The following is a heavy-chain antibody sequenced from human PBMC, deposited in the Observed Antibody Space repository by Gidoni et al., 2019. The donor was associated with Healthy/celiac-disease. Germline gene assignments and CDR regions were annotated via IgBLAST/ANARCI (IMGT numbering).Heavy chain of an antibody. CDR3: ARQGMGGSSSWYDYYFDY. CDR1: GYSFTSYW. CDR2: IYPGDSDT. Sequence: EVQLVQSGAEVKKPGESLKISCTGSGYSFTSYWIGWVRQMPGKGLEWMGIIYPGDSDTRYSPSFQGQVTISADKSSSTAYLQWSSLKASDTAMYYCARQGMGGSSSWYDYYFDYWGQGTLVTVSS. J-gene: IGHJ4*02. D-gene: IGHD6-13*01. V-gene: IGHV5-51*01.